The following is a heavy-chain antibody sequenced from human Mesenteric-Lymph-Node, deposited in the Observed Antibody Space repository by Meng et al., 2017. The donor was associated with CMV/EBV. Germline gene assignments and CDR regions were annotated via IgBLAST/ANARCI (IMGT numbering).Heavy chain of an antibody. CDR1: GFTFSSYE. J-gene: IGHJ3*02. CDR2: IKQDGSEK. CDR3: ARVRGGYCSGTSCYNAFDI. Sequence: GESLKISCAASGFTFSSYEMNWVRQAPGKGLEWVANIKQDGSEKYYEDSVKGRFTISRDNAKNSLYLQMSSLRAEDTAVYFCARVRGGYCSGTSCYNAFDIWGQGTMVTVSS. V-gene: IGHV3-7*01. D-gene: IGHD2-2*01.